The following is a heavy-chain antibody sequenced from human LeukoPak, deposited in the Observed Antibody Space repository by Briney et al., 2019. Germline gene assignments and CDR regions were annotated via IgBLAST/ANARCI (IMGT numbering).Heavy chain of an antibody. D-gene: IGHD2/OR15-2a*01. J-gene: IGHJ6*02. Sequence: SETLSLTCTVSGGSISSYYWSWIRQPPGKGVEWTGYIYDSGSTRYNTSLESRVTISVDTSKNQFSLKLSSVTAADTAVYYCAKGGSTNFYYGDVWGQGTTVTVSS. V-gene: IGHV4-59*01. CDR2: IYDSGST. CDR1: GGSISSYY. CDR3: AKGGSTNFYYGDV.